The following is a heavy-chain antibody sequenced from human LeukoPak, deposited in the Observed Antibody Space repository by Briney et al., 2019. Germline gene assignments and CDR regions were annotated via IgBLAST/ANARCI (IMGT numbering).Heavy chain of an antibody. D-gene: IGHD3-10*01. CDR1: GGSFSNYY. J-gene: IGHJ4*02. Sequence: PSETLSLTCAVYGGSFSNYYWSWIRQSPGKGLEWIGSIYYSGSTYYNPSLKSRVTISVDTSKNQFSLKLSSVTAADTAVYYCASITMVRGVMFWGQGTLVTVSS. CDR2: IYYSGST. V-gene: IGHV4-59*05. CDR3: ASITMVRGVMF.